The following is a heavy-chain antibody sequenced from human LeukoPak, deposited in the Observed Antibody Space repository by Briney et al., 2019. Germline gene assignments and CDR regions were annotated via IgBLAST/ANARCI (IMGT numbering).Heavy chain of an antibody. CDR1: GFTFSSYA. Sequence: PGGSLRLSCAASGFTFSSYAMSWVRQAPGEGLEWVSAISGSGGSTYYADSVKGRFTIPRDNSKNTLYLQMNSLGAEDTAVYYCAKGQDIVVVPAAKKYYYYYGMDVWGQGTTVTVSS. D-gene: IGHD2-2*01. CDR3: AKGQDIVVVPAAKKYYYYYGMDV. J-gene: IGHJ6*02. V-gene: IGHV3-23*01. CDR2: ISGSGGST.